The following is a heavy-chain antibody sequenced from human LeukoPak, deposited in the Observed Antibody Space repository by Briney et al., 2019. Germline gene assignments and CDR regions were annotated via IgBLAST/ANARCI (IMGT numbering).Heavy chain of an antibody. J-gene: IGHJ6*02. CDR2: IYPSNSDT. V-gene: IGHV5-51*01. D-gene: IGHD6-13*01. CDR3: ARHRVDSSSPRGMDV. CDR1: GYNFITYW. Sequence: GESLKISCKGSGYNFITYWIGWVRQMPGKGLEWMGIIYPSNSDTRYSPSFQGQVTFSADKSISTAYLQWSSLKASDTAVYYCARHRVDSSSPRGMDVWGQGTTVTVSS.